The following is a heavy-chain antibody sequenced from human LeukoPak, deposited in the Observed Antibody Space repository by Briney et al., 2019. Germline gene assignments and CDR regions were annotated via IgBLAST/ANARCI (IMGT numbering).Heavy chain of an antibody. V-gene: IGHV4-59*01. Sequence: TSETLSLTCTVSGGSISSYYWSWIRQPPGKGLEWIGYIYYSGSTNYNPFLKSRVTISVDTSKNQFSLKLSSVTAADTAVYYCARGGGSGWSPYFDYWGQGTLVTVSS. CDR1: GGSISSYY. J-gene: IGHJ4*02. CDR3: ARGGGSGWSPYFDY. D-gene: IGHD6-19*01. CDR2: IYYSGST.